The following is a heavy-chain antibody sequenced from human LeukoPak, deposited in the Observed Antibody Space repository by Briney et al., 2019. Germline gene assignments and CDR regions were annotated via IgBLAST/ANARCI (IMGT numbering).Heavy chain of an antibody. J-gene: IGHJ5*02. CDR2: ISSSSSYI. Sequence: GGSLRLSCAASGFTFSSYSMTWVRQAPGKGLEWVSSISSSSSYIYYADSVKGRFTISRDNAKNPLYLQMNSLRAEDTAVYYCATISGGIAAAGQNWFDPWGQGTLVTVSS. CDR3: ATISGGIAAAGQNWFDP. CDR1: GFTFSSYS. D-gene: IGHD6-13*01. V-gene: IGHV3-21*01.